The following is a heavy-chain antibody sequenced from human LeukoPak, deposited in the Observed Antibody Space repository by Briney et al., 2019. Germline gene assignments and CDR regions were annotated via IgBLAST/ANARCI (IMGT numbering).Heavy chain of an antibody. CDR1: GYSFTSYW. CDR2: IYPGDSDT. D-gene: IGHD3-22*01. Sequence: GESLKISCKGSGYSFTSYWIGWVRQMPGKGLEWMGIIYPGDSDTRYSPSFQGQVTISADKSISTAYLQWSSLKASDDAMYYCARREGYYYDSSGYYNYWGQGTLVTVSS. J-gene: IGHJ4*02. V-gene: IGHV5-51*01. CDR3: ARREGYYYDSSGYYNY.